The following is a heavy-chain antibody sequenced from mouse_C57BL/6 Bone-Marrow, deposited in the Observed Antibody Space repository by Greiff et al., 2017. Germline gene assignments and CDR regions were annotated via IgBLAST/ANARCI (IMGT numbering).Heavy chain of an antibody. CDR3: TRRGYGRGDY. V-gene: IGHV5-9-1*02. CDR2: ISSGGDYI. CDR1: GFTFSSYA. Sequence: EVQLQQSGEGLVKPGGSLKLSCAASGFTFSSYAMSWVRQTPETRLEWVAYISSGGDYIYYADTVQGRFTISRDNARNTLYLQMSSLKSEDTAMYYCTRRGYGRGDYWGQGTSVTVSS. J-gene: IGHJ4*01. D-gene: IGHD2-2*01.